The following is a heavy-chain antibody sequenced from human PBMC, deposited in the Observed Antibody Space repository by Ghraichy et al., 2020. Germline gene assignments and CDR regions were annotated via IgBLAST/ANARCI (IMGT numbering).Heavy chain of an antibody. CDR2: ISTSGSTI. D-gene: IGHD1-20*01. V-gene: IGHV3-11*01. CDR3: AREGISGTYFEF. J-gene: IGHJ4*02. Sequence: SYISTSGSTIYYADSVKARFTISRDNPKNSLYLQMNSLRAEDTAVYYCAREGISGTYFEFWGQGSL.